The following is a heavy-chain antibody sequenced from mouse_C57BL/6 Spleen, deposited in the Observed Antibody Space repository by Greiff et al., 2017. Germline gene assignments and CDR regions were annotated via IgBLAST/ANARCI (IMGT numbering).Heavy chain of an antibody. CDR3: ARGAYYSNYDYAMDY. Sequence: EVNLVQSGGGLVKPGASLKLSCAASGFTFSDYGMHWVRQAPGQGLEWVAYISSGSSTNDYADTVKGRFTIARDNAKNTLFLQLTRLRSEDTAMYYCARGAYYSNYDYAMDYWGQGTSVTVSS. CDR2: ISSGSSTN. CDR1: GFTFSDYG. V-gene: IGHV5-17*01. J-gene: IGHJ4*01. D-gene: IGHD2-5*01.